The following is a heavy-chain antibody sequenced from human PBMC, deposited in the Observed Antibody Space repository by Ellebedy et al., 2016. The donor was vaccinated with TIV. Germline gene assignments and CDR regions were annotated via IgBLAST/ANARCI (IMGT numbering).Heavy chain of an antibody. CDR3: ARSGDLPNYWYFDL. CDR2: IIPIFGTA. J-gene: IGHJ2*01. V-gene: IGHV1-69*13. CDR1: GGTFSSYA. D-gene: IGHD3-10*01. Sequence: AASVKVSCKASGGTFSSYAISWVRQAPGQGLEWMGGIIPIFGTANYAQKFQGRVTITADESTSTAYMELRSLRSEDTAVYYCARSGDLPNYWYFDLWGRGTLVTVSS.